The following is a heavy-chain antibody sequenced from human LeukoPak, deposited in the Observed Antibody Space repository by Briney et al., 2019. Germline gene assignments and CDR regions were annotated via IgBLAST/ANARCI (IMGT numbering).Heavy chain of an antibody. CDR3: AKARHIVVVTAIPFDY. Sequence: GGSLRLSCAASGFTFSSYAMSWVRQAPGEGLEWVSAISGSGGSTYYADSVKGRFTISRDNSKNTLYLQMNSLRAEDTAVYCCAKARHIVVVTAIPFDYWGQGTLVTVSS. CDR1: GFTFSSYA. V-gene: IGHV3-23*01. CDR2: ISGSGGST. D-gene: IGHD2-21*02. J-gene: IGHJ4*02.